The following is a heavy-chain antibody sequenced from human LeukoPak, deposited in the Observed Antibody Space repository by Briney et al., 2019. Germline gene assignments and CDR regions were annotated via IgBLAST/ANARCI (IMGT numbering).Heavy chain of an antibody. Sequence: SVKVSCKASGGTFSSYAISWVRQAPGQGLEWMGGIIPIFGTANYAQKSQGRVTITADESTSTAYMELSSLRSEDTAVYYCARSQPYCSSTSCYPNDIDYWGQGTLVTVSS. CDR1: GGTFSSYA. CDR3: ARSQPYCSSTSCYPNDIDY. D-gene: IGHD2-2*01. V-gene: IGHV1-69*13. CDR2: IIPIFGTA. J-gene: IGHJ4*02.